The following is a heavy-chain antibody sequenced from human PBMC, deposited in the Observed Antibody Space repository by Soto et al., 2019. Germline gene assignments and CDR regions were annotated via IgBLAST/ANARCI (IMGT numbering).Heavy chain of an antibody. Sequence: GGSLRLSCVASGFTFSDYLMSWVRQAPGKGLEWVANIKQDGSDKYYVDSVKGRFTISRDNTKNSLYLQMNSLRADDTALYYCARCGISTTWCHWGQGTLVTVSS. CDR2: IKQDGSDK. D-gene: IGHD1-26*01. CDR1: GFTFSDYL. V-gene: IGHV3-7*05. J-gene: IGHJ4*02. CDR3: ARCGISTTWCH.